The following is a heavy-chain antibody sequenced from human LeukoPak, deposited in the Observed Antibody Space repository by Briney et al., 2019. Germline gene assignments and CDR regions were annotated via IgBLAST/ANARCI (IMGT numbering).Heavy chain of an antibody. J-gene: IGHJ3*02. V-gene: IGHV1-3*01. CDR1: GYTFTSYA. D-gene: IGHD6-13*01. Sequence: GASVKVSCKASGYTFTSYAMHWVRQAPGQRLEWMGWINAGNGNTKYSQKFQGRVTITRDTSASTAYMELSSLRSEDTAVYYCAGLAAAGTLPDAFDIWGQGTMVTVSS. CDR3: AGLAAAGTLPDAFDI. CDR2: INAGNGNT.